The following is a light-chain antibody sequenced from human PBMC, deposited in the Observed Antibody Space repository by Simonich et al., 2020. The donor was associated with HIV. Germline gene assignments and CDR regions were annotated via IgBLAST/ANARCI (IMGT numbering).Light chain of an antibody. V-gene: IGLV2-14*01. CDR2: EVS. CDR3: SSYTSSSTWV. CDR1: SSAVGGYNY. J-gene: IGLJ3*02. Sequence: QSSLTQPASVSGSPAQSITISCTGTSSAVGGYNYVSWYQQHPSKAPNLMIFEVSKLPSGVSNRCSGSKSGNTASLTISGLQAEDEADYYCSSYTSSSTWVFGGGTKLTVL.